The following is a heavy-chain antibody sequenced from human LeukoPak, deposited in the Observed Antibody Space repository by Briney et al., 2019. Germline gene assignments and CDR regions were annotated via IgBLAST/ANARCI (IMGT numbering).Heavy chain of an antibody. V-gene: IGHV1-2*02. CDR3: ARDWFRVRGVMAGVPPAGY. D-gene: IGHD3-10*01. J-gene: IGHJ4*02. CDR1: GYTFTSYG. Sequence: ASVKVSCKASGYTFTSYGISWVRQAPGQGLEWMGWINPNSGGTNYAQKFQGRVTMTRDTSISTAYMELSRLRSDDTAVYYCARDWFRVRGVMAGVPPAGYWGQGTLVTVSS. CDR2: INPNSGGT.